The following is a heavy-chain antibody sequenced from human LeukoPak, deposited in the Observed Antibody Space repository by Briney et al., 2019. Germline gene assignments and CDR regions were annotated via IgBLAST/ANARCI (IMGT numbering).Heavy chain of an antibody. CDR3: ITPLPYSAQ. CDR2: IKSKADGETT. D-gene: IGHD2-21*01. CDR1: GFTFTNAW. Sequence: PGGSLRLPCAASGFTFTNAWMNWVRQAPGKGLEWVGRIKSKADGETTEYAAPVKDRFSISRDDSKSMMYLQMNSLKTEDTAVYYCITPLPYSAQGGQGTLVTVSS. V-gene: IGHV3-15*07. J-gene: IGHJ4*02.